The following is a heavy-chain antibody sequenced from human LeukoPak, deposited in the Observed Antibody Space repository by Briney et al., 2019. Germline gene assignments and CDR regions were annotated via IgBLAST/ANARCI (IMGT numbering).Heavy chain of an antibody. D-gene: IGHD3-9*01. CDR1: GFTFSSYW. J-gene: IGHJ4*02. CDR2: IKQDGSEK. Sequence: GGSLRLSCAASGFTFSSYWMSWVRQAPGKGLEWVANIKQDGSEKYYVDSVKGRFTISRDNAKNSLYLQMNSLRAEDTAVYYCATDILTGYPDFWGQGTLVTVSS. V-gene: IGHV3-7*01. CDR3: ATDILTGYPDF.